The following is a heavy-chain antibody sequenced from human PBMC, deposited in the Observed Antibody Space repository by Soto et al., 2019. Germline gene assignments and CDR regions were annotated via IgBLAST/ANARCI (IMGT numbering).Heavy chain of an antibody. J-gene: IGHJ4*02. CDR3: ARKQSGTMSES. D-gene: IGHD1-1*01. CDR1: GFTFSSYS. V-gene: IGHV3-21*01. Sequence: GGSLRLSCAASGFTFSSYSMNWVRQAPGKGLEWVSSISSSSSYIYYADSVKGRFTISRDNAKNSLYLQMNSLRAEDTAVYFCARKQSGTMSESWGPGTLVTVSS. CDR2: ISSSSSYI.